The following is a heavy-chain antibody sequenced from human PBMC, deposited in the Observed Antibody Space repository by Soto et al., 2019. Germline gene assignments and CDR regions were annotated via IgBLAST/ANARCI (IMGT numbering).Heavy chain of an antibody. CDR1: GFTFSSYG. CDR2: ISYDGSNQ. V-gene: IGHV3-30*18. CDR3: AKRRQLGDYYYYGMDV. J-gene: IGHJ6*02. D-gene: IGHD3-10*01. Sequence: QVHLVESGGGVVQPGKSLRLSCAASGFTFSSYGMHWVRQAPGMRLEWVAIISYDGSNQYYADSVEGRFTISRHNSKNTLYLQMNSLRAEDTAVYYCAKRRQLGDYYYYGMDVWGQGTTVTVSS.